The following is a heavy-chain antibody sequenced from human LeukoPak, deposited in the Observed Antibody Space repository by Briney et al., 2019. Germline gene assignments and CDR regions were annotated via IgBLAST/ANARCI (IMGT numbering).Heavy chain of an antibody. CDR2: IYYSGST. CDR1: GGSISSYY. V-gene: IGHV4-59*08. D-gene: IGHD6-19*01. Sequence: PSETLSLTCTVSGGSISSYYWSWIRQPPGKGLEWIGYIYYSGSTNYNPSLKSQVTISVDTSKNQFSLKLSSVTAADTAVYYCARHRAFSGWAFFDYWGQGTLVTVSS. J-gene: IGHJ4*02. CDR3: ARHRAFSGWAFFDY.